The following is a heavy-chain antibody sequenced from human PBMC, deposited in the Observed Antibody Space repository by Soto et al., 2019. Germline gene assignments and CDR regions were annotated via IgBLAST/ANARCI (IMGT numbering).Heavy chain of an antibody. CDR1: GFTFSSYA. J-gene: IGHJ6*02. CDR3: ARDLDQLLPEPIGYYYGMDV. D-gene: IGHD2-2*01. Sequence: GGSLRLSCAASGFTFSSYAMHWVRQAPGKGLEWVAVISYDGSNKYYADSVKGRFTISRDNSKNTLYLQMNSLRAEDTAVYYCARDLDQLLPEPIGYYYGMDVWGQGTTVTVSS. V-gene: IGHV3-30-3*01. CDR2: ISYDGSNK.